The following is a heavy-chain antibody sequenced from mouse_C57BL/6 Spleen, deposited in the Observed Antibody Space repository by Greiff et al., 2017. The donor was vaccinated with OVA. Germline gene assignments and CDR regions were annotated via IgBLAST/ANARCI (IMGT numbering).Heavy chain of an antibody. CDR1: GFTFSSYT. Sequence: EVQRVESGGGLVKPGGSLKLSCAASGFTFSSYTMSWVRQTPEKRLEWVATISGGGGNTYYPDSVKGRFTISRDNAKNTLYLQMSSLRSEDTALYYCARHELDWFAYWGQGTLVTVSA. CDR2: ISGGGGNT. CDR3: ARHELDWFAY. J-gene: IGHJ3*01. D-gene: IGHD1-3*01. V-gene: IGHV5-9*01.